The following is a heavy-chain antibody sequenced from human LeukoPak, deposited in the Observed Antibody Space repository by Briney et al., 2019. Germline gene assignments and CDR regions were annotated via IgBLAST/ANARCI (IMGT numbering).Heavy chain of an antibody. J-gene: IGHJ4*02. CDR1: GFTVSSNY. V-gene: IGHV3-53*01. Sequence: GGSLRLSCTVSGFTVSSNYMSWDRQAPGKGLEWVSVIYSGGSTYYADSVKGRFTISRDNSKNTLYLQMNGLRAEDTAVYYCAGRTSWLSATGVDYWGQGTLVTVSS. CDR2: IYSGGST. CDR3: AGRTSWLSATGVDY. D-gene: IGHD3-22*01.